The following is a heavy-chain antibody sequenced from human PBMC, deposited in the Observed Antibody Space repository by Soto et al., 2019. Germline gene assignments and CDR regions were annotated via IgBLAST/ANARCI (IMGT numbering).Heavy chain of an antibody. J-gene: IGHJ2*01. CDR3: AKFFFQAEDGIRDL. D-gene: IGHD2-21*01. V-gene: IGHV3-30*18. Sequence: WVSQEPGKGLEWVAVISYDGSTKYYADSVKGRFTISRDNSKNTLYLQMNSLRAEDTAVYYCAKFFFQAEDGIRDL. CDR2: ISYDGSTK.